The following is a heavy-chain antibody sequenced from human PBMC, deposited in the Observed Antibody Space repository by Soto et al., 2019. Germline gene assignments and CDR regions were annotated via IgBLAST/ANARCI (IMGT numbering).Heavy chain of an antibody. V-gene: IGHV4-59*08. CDR2: TYYGWNT. Sequence: TSETLSLTCSVSGGSISDYYWSWIRQHQGKGLEWIGYTYYGWNTNYNPSLKSRVTISVDTSKNQCSLKLSSVTAADTAVYYCASDYYDSSGYYYWGQGTLVTVSS. J-gene: IGHJ4*02. CDR3: ASDYYDSSGYYY. CDR1: GGSISDYY. D-gene: IGHD3-22*01.